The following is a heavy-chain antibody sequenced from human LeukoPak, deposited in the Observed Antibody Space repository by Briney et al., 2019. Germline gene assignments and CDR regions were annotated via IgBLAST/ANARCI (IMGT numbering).Heavy chain of an antibody. V-gene: IGHV4-59*08. Sequence: SETLPLTCTVSGGSLTNHYWSWIRQPPGKGLEWIGYIYYTGTTDSNPSLKSRVTISLDTSKNQFSLNLSSVTAADTAVYYCARRWVYDKRAFDAWGQGTMVTVSS. CDR3: ARRWVYDKRAFDA. CDR2: IYYTGTT. D-gene: IGHD3-16*01. CDR1: GGSLTNHY. J-gene: IGHJ3*01.